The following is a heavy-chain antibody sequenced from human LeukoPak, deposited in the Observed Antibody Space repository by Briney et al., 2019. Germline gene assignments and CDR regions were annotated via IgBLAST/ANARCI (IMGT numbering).Heavy chain of an antibody. CDR1: GFSFTSYG. CDR3: ARVSESGNSDY. D-gene: IGHD4-23*01. CDR2: IWYDGTNK. V-gene: IGHV3-33*01. J-gene: IGHJ4*02. Sequence: PGGSLRLSCAASGFSFTSYGMHWVRQAPGKGLEWVAVIWYDGTNKHYADPVKGRYTISRDTSNNMLYLQMNSLRAEDTAVYYCARVSESGNSDYWGQGTLVTVSS.